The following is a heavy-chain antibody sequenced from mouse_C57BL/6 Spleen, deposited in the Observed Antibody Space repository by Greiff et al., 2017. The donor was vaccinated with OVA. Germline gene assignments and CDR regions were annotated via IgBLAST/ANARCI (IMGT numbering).Heavy chain of an antibody. Sequence: VQLQQPGAELVKPGASVKLSCKASGYTFTSYWMHWVKQRPGQGLEWIGMIHPNSGSTNYNEKFKSKATLTVDKSSSTAYMQLSSLTSEDSAVYYCARSGGNPYYFDYWGQGTTLTVSS. J-gene: IGHJ2*01. D-gene: IGHD2-1*01. V-gene: IGHV1-64*01. CDR3: ARSGGNPYYFDY. CDR2: IHPNSGST. CDR1: GYTFTSYW.